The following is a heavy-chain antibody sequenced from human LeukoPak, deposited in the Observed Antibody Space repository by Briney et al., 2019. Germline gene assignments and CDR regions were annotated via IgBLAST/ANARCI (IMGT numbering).Heavy chain of an antibody. CDR1: GGSISSYY. V-gene: IGHV4-4*07. CDR2: IYTSGST. D-gene: IGHD3-10*01. J-gene: IGHJ5*02. Sequence: SETLSLTCTVSGGSISSYYWSWIRQPAGKGLEWIGRIYTSGSTNYNPSLKSRVTISVDTSKNQFSLKLSSVTAADTAVYYCARSGSGRLENWFDPWGQGTLVTVSS. CDR3: ARSGSGRLENWFDP.